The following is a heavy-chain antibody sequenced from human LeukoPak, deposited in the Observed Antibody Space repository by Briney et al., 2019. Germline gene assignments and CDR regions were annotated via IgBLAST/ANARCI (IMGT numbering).Heavy chain of an antibody. CDR2: INPSGGST. V-gene: IGHV1-46*01. CDR3: ATDQINCSSTSCYVY. J-gene: IGHJ4*02. Sequence: GASVKVSCKASGYTFTNYYIHWVRQAPGQGLEWTGIINPSGGSTSYAQKFQGRVTMTEDTSTDTAYMELSSLRSEDTAVYYCATDQINCSSTSCYVYWGQGTLVTVSS. D-gene: IGHD2-2*01. CDR1: GYTFTNYY.